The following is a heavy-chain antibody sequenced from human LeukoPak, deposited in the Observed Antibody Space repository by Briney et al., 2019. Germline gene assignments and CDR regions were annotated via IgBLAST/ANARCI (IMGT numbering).Heavy chain of an antibody. V-gene: IGHV3-23*01. Sequence: GGSLRLSCAAPGFTFSSYAMSWVRQAPGKGLEWVSAISGSGGSTYYADFVKGRFTISRDNSKNTLYLQMNSLRADDTAVYYCARDRLYYYGSGSYYNPIFDYWGQGTLVTVSS. J-gene: IGHJ4*02. D-gene: IGHD3-10*01. CDR1: GFTFSSYA. CDR3: ARDRLYYYGSGSYYNPIFDY. CDR2: ISGSGGST.